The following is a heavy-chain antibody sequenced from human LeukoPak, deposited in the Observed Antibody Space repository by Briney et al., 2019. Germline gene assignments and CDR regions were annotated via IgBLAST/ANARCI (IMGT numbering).Heavy chain of an antibody. Sequence: GGSLRLSCAASGFTFSSYSMNWVRQAPGKGLEWVSSISSSSSYIYYADSVKGRFTISRDNAKNSLYLQMNSLRAEDTAVYYCAREAAGHNSHFDYWGQGTLVTVSS. J-gene: IGHJ4*02. CDR1: GFTFSSYS. D-gene: IGHD1-14*01. CDR3: AREAAGHNSHFDY. CDR2: ISSSSSYI. V-gene: IGHV3-21*01.